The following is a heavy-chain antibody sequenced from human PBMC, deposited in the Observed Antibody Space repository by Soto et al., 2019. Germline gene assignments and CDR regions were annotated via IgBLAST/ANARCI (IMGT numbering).Heavy chain of an antibody. CDR3: AREQRSIVSPWFDP. CDR1: GGSVNSGSFY. J-gene: IGHJ5*02. V-gene: IGHV4-61*01. D-gene: IGHD2-15*01. CDR2: IYYSGST. Sequence: QVQLQESGPGLVKPSETLSLTCIVSGGSVNSGSFYWSWIRQPPGKGLEWIGNIYYSGSTIYNPPLRSRVTISIDTSKSQFSLKVTSVTAADTAVYYCAREQRSIVSPWFDPWGQGTLVTVSS.